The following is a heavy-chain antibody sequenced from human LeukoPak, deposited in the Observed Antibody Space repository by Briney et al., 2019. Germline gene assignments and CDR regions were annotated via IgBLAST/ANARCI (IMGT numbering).Heavy chain of an antibody. D-gene: IGHD6-13*01. J-gene: IGHJ4*02. CDR2: INPSGGST. V-gene: IGHV1-46*01. CDR1: GYTFTSYY. CDR3: ARSSPYSSSWYGGGFDY. Sequence: ASVKVSCKASGYTFTSYYMHWVRQAPGQGLEWMGIINPSGGSTSYAQKFQGRVTMTRDTSTSTVYMELSSLRSEDTAVYYCARSSPYSSSWYGGGFDYWGQGTPVTVSS.